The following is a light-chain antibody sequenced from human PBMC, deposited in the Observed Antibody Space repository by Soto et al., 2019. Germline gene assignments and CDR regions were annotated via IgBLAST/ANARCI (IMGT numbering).Light chain of an antibody. J-gene: IGKJ4*01. CDR1: QSVSSSY. V-gene: IGKV3-20*01. CDR2: GAS. CDR3: QQYGSSPT. Sequence: EIVLTQSPGTLSLSPGERATLSCRASQSVSSSYLAWYQQKPGQAPRLLIYGASSRPTGIPDRFSGSGSGTDFTLTIRRLEPEDFAVYYCQQYGSSPTFGGGTKVEIK.